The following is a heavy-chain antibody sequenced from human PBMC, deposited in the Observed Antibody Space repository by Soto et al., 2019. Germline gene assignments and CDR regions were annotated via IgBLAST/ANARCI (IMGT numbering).Heavy chain of an antibody. J-gene: IGHJ6*02. Sequence: GGTLRLSGAGSGCTFNNPWMNWVRHAPGKGLEWVARIKSKTDGGTTDYAAPVKGRITISRDDSKNTLYLEMNSLKTADTAVYSCTTDGSWCFSFCGMDVWGQGTKVTVSS. V-gene: IGHV3-15*07. CDR1: GCTFNNPW. D-gene: IGHD6-13*01. CDR2: IKSKTDGGTT. CDR3: TTDGSWCFSFCGMDV.